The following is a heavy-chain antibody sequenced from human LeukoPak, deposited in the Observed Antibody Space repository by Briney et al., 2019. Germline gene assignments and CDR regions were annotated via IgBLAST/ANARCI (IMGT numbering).Heavy chain of an antibody. D-gene: IGHD6-13*01. V-gene: IGHV4-59*01. CDR3: ARVTGYMVEDYFDS. J-gene: IGHJ4*02. CDR2: IYYSGST. Sequence: SETLSLTCSVSRYSIRSDYYWGWIRQPPGKGLEWIGYIYYSGSTNYNPSLKSRVTISVDTSKNQFSLRLRSVTAADTAVYYCARVTGYMVEDYFDSWGQGTLVTVSS. CDR1: RYSIRSDYY.